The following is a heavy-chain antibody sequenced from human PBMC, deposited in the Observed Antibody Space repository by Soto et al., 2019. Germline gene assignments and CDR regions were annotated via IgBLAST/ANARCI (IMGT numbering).Heavy chain of an antibody. V-gene: IGHV4-31*03. CDR3: ARGGWSDYYDSSGYPRRGGAFDI. D-gene: IGHD3-22*01. CDR1: GGSISSGGYY. J-gene: IGHJ3*02. Sequence: QVQLQESGPGLVKPSQTLSLTCTVSGGSISSGGYYWSWIRQHPGKGLEWIGYIYYSGSTYYTPSLKSRVTISVDTSKNQFSLKLKSVTAADTAVYFCARGGWSDYYDSSGYPRRGGAFDIWGQGTMVTVSS. CDR2: IYYSGST.